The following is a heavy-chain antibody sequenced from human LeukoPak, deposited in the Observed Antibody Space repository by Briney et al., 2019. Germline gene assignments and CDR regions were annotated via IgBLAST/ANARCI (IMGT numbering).Heavy chain of an antibody. D-gene: IGHD1-1*01. V-gene: IGHV2-5*02. J-gene: IGHJ4*02. CDR1: GFSLSTSGVG. CDR2: IYWDDDK. Sequence: SGPTLVKPTQTLTLTCTFSGFSLSTSGVGVGWIRQPPGKALEWLALIYWDDDKRYSPSLKSRLTITKATSKNQVVLTMTNMDPVGTATYYCAHRPTGAYYFDYWGQGTLVTVSS. CDR3: AHRPTGAYYFDY.